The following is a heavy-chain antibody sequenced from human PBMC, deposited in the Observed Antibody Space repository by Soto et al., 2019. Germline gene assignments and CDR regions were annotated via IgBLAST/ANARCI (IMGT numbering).Heavy chain of an antibody. CDR2: ISAYNGNT. CDR1: GYTFTSYG. D-gene: IGHD3-3*01. J-gene: IGHJ6*03. V-gene: IGHV1-18*01. CDR3: ARDGYYDFWSGYDTYYYYYMDV. Sequence: ASVKVSCKASGYTFTSYGISWVRQAPGQGLEWMGWISAYNGNTNYAQKLQGRVTMTTDTSTSTAYMELRSLRSDDTAVYYCARDGYYDFWSGYDTYYYYYMDVWGKGTTVTVSS.